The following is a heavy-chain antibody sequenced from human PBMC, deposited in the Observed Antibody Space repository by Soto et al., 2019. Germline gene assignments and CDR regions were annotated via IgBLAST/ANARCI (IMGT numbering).Heavy chain of an antibody. CDR3: ARVSATVTTYYYYYMDV. D-gene: IGHD4-4*01. V-gene: IGHV3-48*03. CDR2: ISSSGSTI. J-gene: IGHJ6*03. CDR1: GFTFSSYE. Sequence: GGSLRLSCAASGFTFSSYEMNWVRQAPGKGLEWVSYISSSGSTIYYADSVKGGFTITRDNAKNSLYLQMNSLRAEDTAVYYCARVSATVTTYYYYYMDVWGKGTMVTVSS.